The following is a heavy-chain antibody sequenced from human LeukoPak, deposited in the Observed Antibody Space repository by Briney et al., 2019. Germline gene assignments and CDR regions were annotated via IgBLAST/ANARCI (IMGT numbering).Heavy chain of an antibody. J-gene: IGHJ6*03. Sequence: WGSLRLSCAASGFTFSSYSMNWVRQAPGKGLEWVSSVSSSSSYIYYADSVKGRFTISRDNAKNSLYLQMNSLRAEDTAVYYCARVIYGDADYYYYMDVWGKGTTVTVSS. D-gene: IGHD4-17*01. V-gene: IGHV3-21*01. CDR1: GFTFSSYS. CDR2: VSSSSSYI. CDR3: ARVIYGDADYYYYMDV.